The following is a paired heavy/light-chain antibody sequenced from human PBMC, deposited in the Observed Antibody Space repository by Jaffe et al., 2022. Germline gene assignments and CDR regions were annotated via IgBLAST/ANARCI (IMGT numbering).Light chain of an antibody. CDR3: QTWVTGSQKV. Sequence: QLVLTQSPSASASLGASVKLTCTLNSGHSNNAIAWHQQHPERGPRYLMNLNNDGRQNKGDGIPDRFSGSSSGAERYLTISNLQSEDEADYYCQTWVTGSQKVFGGGTRLTVL. CDR1: SGHSNNA. J-gene: IGLJ2*01. CDR2: LNNDGRQ. V-gene: IGLV4-69*01.
Heavy chain of an antibody. CDR2: ISSTSTYI. Sequence: EVHLVESGGGLVKPGGSLRLSCAASGFTFSTNSMNWVRQAPGKGLEWVSSISSTSTYIYYADSVKGRFTISRDNAKNSLYLEMNSLRTEDTAVYYCGREAADYCSGTNCLFFFDFWGQGTLVTVSS. J-gene: IGHJ4*02. CDR1: GFTFSTNS. V-gene: IGHV3-21*01. D-gene: IGHD2-2*01. CDR3: GREAADYCSGTNCLFFFDF.